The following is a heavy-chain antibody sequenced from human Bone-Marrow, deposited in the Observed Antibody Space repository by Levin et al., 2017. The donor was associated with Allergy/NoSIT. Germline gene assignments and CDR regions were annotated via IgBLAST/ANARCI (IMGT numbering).Heavy chain of an antibody. D-gene: IGHD2-21*01. CDR3: ARHPGDHCGGDSCYSGAWFFDL. CDR1: GGSITSSKYS. J-gene: IGHJ2*01. Sequence: SCTVSGGSITSSKYSWGWVRQPPGKGLEWLASIFHSGTTSYNPSLKSRLTISVDASQNQFSLRLSSVTAADPAVFYCARHPGDHCGGDSCYSGAWFFDLWGRGALVTVSS. CDR2: IFHSGTT. V-gene: IGHV4-39*01.